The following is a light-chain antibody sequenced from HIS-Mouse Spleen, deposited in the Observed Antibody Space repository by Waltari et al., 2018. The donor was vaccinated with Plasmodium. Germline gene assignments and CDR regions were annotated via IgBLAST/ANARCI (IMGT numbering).Light chain of an antibody. V-gene: IGKV1-9*01. CDR1: QGISSY. CDR2: AAS. Sequence: DIHLTQSPSFLSASVVDTVTITCRASQGISSYLAWYQQKPGKAPKLLIYAASTLQSGVPSRFSGSGSGTEFTLTISSLQPEDFATYYCQQLNSYPYTFGQGTKLEIK. CDR3: QQLNSYPYT. J-gene: IGKJ2*01.